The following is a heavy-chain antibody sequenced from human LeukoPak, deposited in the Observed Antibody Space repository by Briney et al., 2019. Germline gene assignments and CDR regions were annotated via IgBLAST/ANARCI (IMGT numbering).Heavy chain of an antibody. CDR1: GFTFGSYA. D-gene: IGHD3-3*01. V-gene: IGHV3-23*01. J-gene: IGHJ4*02. CDR3: AKDSWSAYWFYFDY. Sequence: GGSLRLSCAVSGFTFGSYAMTWVRQAPGKGLEWASSISGSSGSTYYADSVKGRFTISRDNSKNTLYLQMNSLRAEDTAVYYCAKDSWSAYWFYFDYWGQGTLVSVSS. CDR2: ISGSSGST.